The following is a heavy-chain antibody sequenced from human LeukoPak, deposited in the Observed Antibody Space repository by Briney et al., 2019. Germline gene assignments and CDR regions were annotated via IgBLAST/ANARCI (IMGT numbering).Heavy chain of an antibody. CDR1: GGSFSGYY. V-gene: IGHV4-34*01. Sequence: PSETLSLTCAVYGGSFSGYYWSWIRQPPGKGQERIGEINHSGSTNYNPSLKSRVTISVDTSKNQFSLKLSSVTAADTAVYYCARGTSSWYFGTDAFDIWGQGIMVTVSS. CDR3: ARGTSSWYFGTDAFDI. D-gene: IGHD6-13*01. CDR2: INHSGST. J-gene: IGHJ3*02.